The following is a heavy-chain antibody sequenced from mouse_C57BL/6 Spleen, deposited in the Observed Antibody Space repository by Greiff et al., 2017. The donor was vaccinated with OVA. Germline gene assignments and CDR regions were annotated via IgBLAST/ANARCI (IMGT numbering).Heavy chain of an antibody. Sequence: VQLQQSGAELVRPGASVKLSCKASGYTFTDYYINWVKQRPGQGLEWIARIYPGSGNTYYNEKFKGKATLTAEKSSSTAYMQLSSLTSEDSAVYFCARLGGAMDYWGQGTSVTVSS. CDR3: ARLGGAMDY. CDR1: GYTFTDYY. CDR2: IYPGSGNT. J-gene: IGHJ4*01. V-gene: IGHV1-76*01.